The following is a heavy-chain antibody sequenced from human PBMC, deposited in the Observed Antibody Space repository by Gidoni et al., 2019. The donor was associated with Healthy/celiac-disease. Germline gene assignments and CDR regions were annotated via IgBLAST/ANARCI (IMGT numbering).Heavy chain of an antibody. CDR1: GGTFSSYA. CDR3: ARELSGPRAFDI. V-gene: IGHV1-69*01. D-gene: IGHD3-16*02. Sequence: QVQLVQSGAEVKKPGSAVKVSCKAAGGTFSSYAISWVRHAPGQGLEWMVGIIPIFGTANYAQKFQGRVTITADESTSTAYMELSSLRSEDTAVYYCARELSGPRAFDIWGQGTMVTVSS. J-gene: IGHJ3*02. CDR2: IIPIFGTA.